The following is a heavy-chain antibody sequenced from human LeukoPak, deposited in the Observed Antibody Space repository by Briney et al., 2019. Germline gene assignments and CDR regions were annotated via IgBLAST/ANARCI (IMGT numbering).Heavy chain of an antibody. CDR2: FDPEDGET. V-gene: IGHV1-24*01. CDR1: GYTLTELS. CDR3: ARGGGSSYYASGSYYPDY. Sequence: ASVKVSCKVSGYTLTELSMHWVRQAPGKGLEWMGGFDPEDGETIYAQKFQGRVTMTEDTSTDTAYMELRSLRSDDSAVYYCARGGGSSYYASGSYYPDYWGQGTLVTVSS. D-gene: IGHD3-10*01. J-gene: IGHJ4*02.